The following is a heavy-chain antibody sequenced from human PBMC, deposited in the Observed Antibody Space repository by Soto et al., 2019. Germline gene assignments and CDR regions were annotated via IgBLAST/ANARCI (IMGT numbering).Heavy chain of an antibody. CDR2: ISYDGSNK. CDR1: GFTFSSYA. Sequence: VGSLRLSCAASGFTFSSYAMHWVRQAPGKGLEWVAVISYDGSNKYYADSVKGRFTISRDNSKNTLYLQMNSLRAEDTAVYYCARDWKAPYDFWSGYYSNYYYGMDVWGQGTTVTVSS. CDR3: ARDWKAPYDFWSGYYSNYYYGMDV. V-gene: IGHV3-30-3*01. J-gene: IGHJ6*02. D-gene: IGHD3-3*01.